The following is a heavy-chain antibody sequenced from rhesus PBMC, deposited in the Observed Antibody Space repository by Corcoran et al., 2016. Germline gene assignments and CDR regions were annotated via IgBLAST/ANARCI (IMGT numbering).Heavy chain of an antibody. J-gene: IGHJ4*01. Sequence: QVQLQESGPGLVTPSATLSLTCAVSGGSIGSHYWSWIRQPPGKRLEWIGRFYGSSESTSYNPSPTSRVTSSTDTSKNQCSLKLSSLTAADTAVYYCARIGYYFDYLGQGVLVTVSS. D-gene: IGHD2-2*01. CDR3: ARIGYYFDY. V-gene: IGHV4-147*01. CDR2: FYGSSEST. CDR1: GGSIGSHY.